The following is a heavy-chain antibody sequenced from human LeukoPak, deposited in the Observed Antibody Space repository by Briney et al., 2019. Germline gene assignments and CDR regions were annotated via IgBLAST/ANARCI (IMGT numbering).Heavy chain of an antibody. V-gene: IGHV3-23*01. CDR2: IAGRSI. CDR1: AFTFRTYA. CDR3: AKNDEHCSGGSCFDS. Sequence: GGSLRLSCAASAFTFRTYAMSWVRQAPGKGLEWVSAIAGRSIFYADSVKGRFTISRDNANNTLYLQMNSLRVEDTAIYYCAKNDEHCSGGSCFDSWGQGTLVTVSS. D-gene: IGHD2-15*01. J-gene: IGHJ4*02.